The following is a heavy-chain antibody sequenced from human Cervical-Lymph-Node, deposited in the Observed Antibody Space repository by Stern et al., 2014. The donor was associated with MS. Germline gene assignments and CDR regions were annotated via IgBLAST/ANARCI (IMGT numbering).Heavy chain of an antibody. CDR1: GDSVSSNSAA. J-gene: IGHJ2*01. CDR3: ARDSPDTAMVNYWYFDL. V-gene: IGHV6-1*01. CDR2: TYYRSKWYN. Sequence: QVQLQQSGPGLVKPSQTLSLTCAISGDSVSSNSAAWNWIRQSPSRGLEWLGRTYYRSKWYNDYAVSVKSRITINPDTSKNQCSLQLNSVTPEDTAVYYCARDSPDTAMVNYWYFDLWGRGTLVTVSS. D-gene: IGHD5-18*01.